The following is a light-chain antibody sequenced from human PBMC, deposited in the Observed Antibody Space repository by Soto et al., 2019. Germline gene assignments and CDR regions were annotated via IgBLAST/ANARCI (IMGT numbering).Light chain of an antibody. CDR1: QSVSSN. V-gene: IGKV3-15*01. J-gene: IGKJ1*01. CDR3: QQYNNWPWT. CDR2: GAS. Sequence: EIVMTQSPATLSVSPGERATLSCRASQSVSSNLAWYQQKPGQAPRLLIYGASTRATGIPARLSGSGSGTEFTLTISSLQSEDFAVYYCQQYNNWPWTSGQGTKV.